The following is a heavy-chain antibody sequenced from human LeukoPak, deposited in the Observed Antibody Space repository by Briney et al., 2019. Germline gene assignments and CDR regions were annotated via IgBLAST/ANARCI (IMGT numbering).Heavy chain of an antibody. CDR1: GFTFSSHW. D-gene: IGHD6-13*01. Sequence: GGSLRLSCVASGFTFSSHWMHWVRQVPGKGLVWVSRISSDSSNRRYAESVKGRFAVSRDNAKNSLYLQMNSLRAEDTAVYYCARDSYSSSGFDIWGQGTMVTVSS. CDR2: ISSDSSNR. CDR3: ARDSYSSSGFDI. V-gene: IGHV3-74*01. J-gene: IGHJ3*02.